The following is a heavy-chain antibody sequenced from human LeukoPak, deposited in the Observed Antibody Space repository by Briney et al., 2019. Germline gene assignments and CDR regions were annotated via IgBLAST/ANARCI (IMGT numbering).Heavy chain of an antibody. CDR2: ISGSGGST. J-gene: IGHJ5*02. CDR3: AKDLGHNWFDP. Sequence: GRSLRLSCAASGFTFSSYAMSWVRQAPGKGLEWVSVISGSGGSTYYADSVKGRFTISRDNSKNTLYLQMNSLRAEDTAVYYCAKDLGHNWFDPWGQGTLVTVSS. V-gene: IGHV3-23*01. CDR1: GFTFSSYA.